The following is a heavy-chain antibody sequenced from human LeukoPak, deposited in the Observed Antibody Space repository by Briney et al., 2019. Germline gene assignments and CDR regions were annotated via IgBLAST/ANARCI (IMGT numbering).Heavy chain of an antibody. V-gene: IGHV1-8*03. CDR1: GYTFTSYD. Sequence: ASVKVSCKASGYTFTSYDINWVRQATGQGLEWMGWMNPNSGNTGYALKFQGRVTINRNTSISTAYMELNSLRSEDTAVYYCAIRPSCSSNSCYRDRPFDYWGQGTLVTVSS. CDR2: MNPNSGNT. CDR3: AIRPSCSSNSCYRDRPFDY. J-gene: IGHJ4*02. D-gene: IGHD2-2*01.